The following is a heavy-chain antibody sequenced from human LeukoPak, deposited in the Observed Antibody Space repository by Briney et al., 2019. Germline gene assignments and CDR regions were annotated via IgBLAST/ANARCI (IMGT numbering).Heavy chain of an antibody. D-gene: IGHD5-24*01. CDR2: IYYSGST. J-gene: IGHJ5*02. V-gene: IGHV4-59*08. Sequence: SETLSLTCTVSGGSISSYYWSWIRQPPGKGLEWIGYIYYSGSTNHNPSLKSRVTISVDTSKNQFSLKLSSVTAADTAVYYCARSVEVTTIFGFDPWGQGTLVTVSS. CDR3: ARSVEVTTIFGFDP. CDR1: GGSISSYY.